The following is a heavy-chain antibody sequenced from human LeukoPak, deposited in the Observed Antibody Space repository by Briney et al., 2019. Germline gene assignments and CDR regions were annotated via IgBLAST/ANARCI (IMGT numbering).Heavy chain of an antibody. D-gene: IGHD6-6*01. J-gene: IGHJ5*02. Sequence: GASVKVSCKASGYTFTGYYMHWVRQAPGQGLEWMGWINPNSGGTNYAQKFQGRVTMTRDTSISTAYMELSRLRSDDTAVYYCARDIKQLVRYPNWFDPWGQGTLVTVSS. CDR1: GYTFTGYY. CDR3: ARDIKQLVRYPNWFDP. CDR2: INPNSGGT. V-gene: IGHV1-2*02.